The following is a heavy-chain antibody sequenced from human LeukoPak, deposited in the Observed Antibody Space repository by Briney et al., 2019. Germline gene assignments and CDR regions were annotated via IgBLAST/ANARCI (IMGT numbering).Heavy chain of an antibody. Sequence: SETLSLTCTVSGGSISSYYWSWIRQPPGKGLEWIGFIYYSGSTNYNPSLKSRVTISVDTSKNQFSLRLSSVTAADTAVYYCARVTGYMVEDYFDYWGQGTLVTVSS. CDR2: IYYSGST. CDR1: GGSISSYY. V-gene: IGHV4-59*01. D-gene: IGHD5-12*01. CDR3: ARVTGYMVEDYFDY. J-gene: IGHJ4*02.